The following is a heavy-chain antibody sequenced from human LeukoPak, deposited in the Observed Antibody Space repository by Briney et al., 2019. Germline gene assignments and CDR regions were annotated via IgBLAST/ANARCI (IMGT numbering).Heavy chain of an antibody. CDR1: GGSISSSIYY. Sequence: KAPETLSLTCTVSGGSISSSIYYWGWIRQPPGKGLEWIGSIYYNGSTYYNPSLKSRVTISVDTSKNQFSLKLSSVTAADTAVYYCARPNASGWYGYWGQGTLVTVSS. J-gene: IGHJ4*02. V-gene: IGHV4-39*01. CDR3: ARPNASGWYGY. CDR2: IYYNGST. D-gene: IGHD6-19*01.